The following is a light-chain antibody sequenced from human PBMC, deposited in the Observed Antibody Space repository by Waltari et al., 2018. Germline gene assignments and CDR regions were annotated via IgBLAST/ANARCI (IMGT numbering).Light chain of an antibody. Sequence: SYVLTQPPSMSVAPGQTATVTCGGDNIVAKSVHWYQQRACQAPVLGIFDDTDLTSGIPERFSGSSSDNTATLTIKRVEAGEEADYFCQVWVQSDHRVVFGGGTRLTVL. V-gene: IGLV3-21*02. CDR3: QVWVQSDHRVV. CDR1: NIVAKS. CDR2: DDT. J-gene: IGLJ2*01.